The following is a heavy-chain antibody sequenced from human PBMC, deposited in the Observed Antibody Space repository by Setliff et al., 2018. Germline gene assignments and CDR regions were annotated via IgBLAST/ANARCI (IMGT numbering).Heavy chain of an antibody. D-gene: IGHD3-10*01. CDR3: ARDRGGTNPWFDS. Sequence: LRLSCAASGFTFSGSSMHWVRQASGKGLEWVGRIRSKANSYATAYAESVKGRFTISRDSSKNTLYLQMNSLTAEDTAMYYCARDRGGTNPWFDSWGQGTLVTVSS. V-gene: IGHV3-73*01. J-gene: IGHJ5*01. CDR1: GFTFSGSS. CDR2: IRSKANSYAT.